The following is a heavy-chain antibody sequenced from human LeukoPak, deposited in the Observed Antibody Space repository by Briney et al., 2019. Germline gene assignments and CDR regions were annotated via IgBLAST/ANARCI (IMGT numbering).Heavy chain of an antibody. J-gene: IGHJ6*03. D-gene: IGHD3-10*01. CDR3: ARVQGVTMVRGVKLYYYYYMDV. V-gene: IGHV4-30-2*01. Sequence: SETLSLTCTVSGGSISSGGYYWSWIRQPPGKGLEWIGYIYHSGSTYYNPSLKSRVTISVDRSKNRFSLKLSSVTAADTAVYYCARVQGVTMVRGVKLYYYYYMDVWGKGTTVTVSS. CDR2: IYHSGST. CDR1: GGSISSGGYY.